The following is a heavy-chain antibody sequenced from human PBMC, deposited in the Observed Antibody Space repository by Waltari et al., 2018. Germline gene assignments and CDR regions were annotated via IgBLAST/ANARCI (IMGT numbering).Heavy chain of an antibody. V-gene: IGHV4-34*01. CDR2: INHSGST. Sequence: QVQLQQWGAGLLKPSETLSLTCAVYGGSFSGYYWSWIRQPPGKGLEWIGEINHSGSTNYNPSLKSRVTISVDTSKNQFSLKLSSVTAADTAVYYCARSDHSSGWAVDYWGQGTLVTVSS. J-gene: IGHJ4*02. CDR3: ARSDHSSGWAVDY. CDR1: GGSFSGYY. D-gene: IGHD6-19*01.